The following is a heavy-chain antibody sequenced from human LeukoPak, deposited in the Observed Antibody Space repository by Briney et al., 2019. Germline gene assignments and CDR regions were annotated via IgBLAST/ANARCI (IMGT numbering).Heavy chain of an antibody. CDR2: MNPNSGNT. CDR3: ASLVDTAPGDYYGMDV. J-gene: IGHJ6*02. V-gene: IGHV1-8*01. D-gene: IGHD5-18*01. Sequence: ASVKVSCKASGYTFTSYDINWVRQATGQGLEWMGWMNPNSGNTGYAQKFQGRVTMTRNTSISTAYMELSSLRSEDTAVYYRASLVDTAPGDYYGMDVWGQGTTVTVSS. CDR1: GYTFTSYD.